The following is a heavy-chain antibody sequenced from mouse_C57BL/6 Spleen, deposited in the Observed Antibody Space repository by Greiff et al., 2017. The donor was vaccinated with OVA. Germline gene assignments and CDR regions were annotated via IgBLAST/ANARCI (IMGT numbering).Heavy chain of an antibody. CDR2: IDPENGDT. CDR3: TTSITTVTNWYFDV. V-gene: IGHV14-4*01. J-gene: IGHJ1*03. CDR1: GFNIKDDY. D-gene: IGHD1-1*01. Sequence: VQLQQSGAELVRPGASVKSSCTASGFNIKDDYMHWVKQRPEQGLEWIGWIDPENGDTEYASKFQGKATITADTSSNTAYLQLSSLTSEDTAVYYCTTSITTVTNWYFDVWGTGTTVTVSS.